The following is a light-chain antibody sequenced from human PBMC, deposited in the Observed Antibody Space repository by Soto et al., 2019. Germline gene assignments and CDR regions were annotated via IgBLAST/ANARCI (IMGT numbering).Light chain of an antibody. CDR2: DAS. CDR3: YQYNDYLAWT. V-gene: IGKV1-5*01. CDR1: QSISRW. Sequence: DIQMTQSPSTLSASVGDRVTITCRASQSISRWLSWFQQKPGKAPRILIFDASTLERGVPSRFSGSGSCTEFTPTISSLQPDDFATYYGYQYNDYLAWTFGQGTKVEIK. J-gene: IGKJ1*01.